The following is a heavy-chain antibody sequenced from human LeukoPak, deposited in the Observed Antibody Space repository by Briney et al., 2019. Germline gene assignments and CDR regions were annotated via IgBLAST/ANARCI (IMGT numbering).Heavy chain of an antibody. CDR1: GGSFSGYY. J-gene: IGHJ4*02. D-gene: IGHD3-10*01. V-gene: IGHV4-34*01. Sequence: PSETLSLTCAVYGGSFSGYYWSWIRQPPGKGLEWIGEINHSGSTNYNPSLKSRVTISVDTSKNQFSLKLSSVTAADTAVYYCVRGFEVTMVRGVHAGDYFDYWGQGTLVTVSS. CDR2: INHSGST. CDR3: VRGFEVTMVRGVHAGDYFDY.